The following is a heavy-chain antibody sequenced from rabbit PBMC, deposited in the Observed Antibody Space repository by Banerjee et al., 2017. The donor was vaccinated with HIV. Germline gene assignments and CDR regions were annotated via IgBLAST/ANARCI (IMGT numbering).Heavy chain of an antibody. D-gene: IGHD4-1*01. CDR1: GSDISSNA. Sequence: QEQLVESGGGLVQPEGSLTLTCKASGSDISSNAMCWVRQAPGKGLAWIACIYAGSSGTTYYARWVKGRFTISKTSSTTVTLQMTSLTAADTATYFCARDLAGVTGWNFGLWGQGTLVTVS. J-gene: IGHJ3*01. CDR2: IYAGSSGTT. CDR3: ARDLAGVTGWNFGL. V-gene: IGHV1S45*01.